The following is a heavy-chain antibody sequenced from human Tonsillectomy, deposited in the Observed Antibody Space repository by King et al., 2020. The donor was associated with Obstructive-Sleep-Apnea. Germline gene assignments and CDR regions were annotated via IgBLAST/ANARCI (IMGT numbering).Heavy chain of an antibody. CDR3: AKDKGRGADAFDI. V-gene: IGHV3-9*01. CDR2: ISWNSGSI. D-gene: IGHD3-10*01. J-gene: IGHJ3*02. CDR1: GFTFDDYA. Sequence: VQLVESGGGLVQPGRSLRLSCAASGFTFDDYAMHWVRQAPGKGLEWVSGISWNSGSIGYADSVKGRFTISRDNAKNSLYLQMNSLRAEDTALYYCAKDKGRGADAFDIWGQGTIVTVSS.